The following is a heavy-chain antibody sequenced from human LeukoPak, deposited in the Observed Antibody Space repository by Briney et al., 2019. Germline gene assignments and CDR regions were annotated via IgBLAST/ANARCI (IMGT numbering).Heavy chain of an antibody. CDR3: ASCSDTNGVCHLDAFDI. CDR2: IYYSGGT. D-gene: IGHD2-8*01. V-gene: IGHV4-59*01. J-gene: IGHJ3*02. CDR1: GGSISSYY. Sequence: SETLSLTCTVSGGSISSYYWSWIRQPPGKGLEWIGYIYYSGGTNYNPSLKSRVTISVDTSKNQLSLKLSSVTAADTAVYYCASCSDTNGVCHLDAFDIWGQGTMVTVSS.